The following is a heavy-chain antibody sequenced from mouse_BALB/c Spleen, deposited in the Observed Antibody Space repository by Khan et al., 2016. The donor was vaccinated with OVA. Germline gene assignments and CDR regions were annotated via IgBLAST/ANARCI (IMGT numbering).Heavy chain of an antibody. D-gene: IGHD1-2*01. Sequence: EVKLEESGPGLVKPSQSLSLTCTVTGYSITSGYGWNWIRQFPGNKLEWMGYISYSGSTKYNPSLQSRISLTRDTSKNQFFLQLNSVTTEDTATYYCARTARIKYWGQGTTLTVSA. CDR2: ISYSGST. J-gene: IGHJ2*01. CDR3: ARTARIKY. CDR1: GYSITSGYG. V-gene: IGHV3-2*02.